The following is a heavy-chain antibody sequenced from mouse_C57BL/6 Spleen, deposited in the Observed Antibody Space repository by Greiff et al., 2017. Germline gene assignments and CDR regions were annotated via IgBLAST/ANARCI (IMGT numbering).Heavy chain of an antibody. J-gene: IGHJ2*01. CDR2: IYPGSGNT. V-gene: IGHV1-76*01. Sequence: VQLQQSGAELVRPGASVKLSCKASGYTFTDYYINWVKQRPGQGLEWIARIYPGSGNTYYNEKFKGKATLTAEKSSSTAYMQLSSLTSEDSAVYFCARAKGSYDYDERGNYFDYWGQGTTLTVSS. CDR3: ARAKGSYDYDERGNYFDY. CDR1: GYTFTDYY. D-gene: IGHD2-4*01.